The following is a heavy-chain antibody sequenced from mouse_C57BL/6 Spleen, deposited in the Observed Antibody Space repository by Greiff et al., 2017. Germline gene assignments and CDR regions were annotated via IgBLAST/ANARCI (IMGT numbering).Heavy chain of an antibody. CDR3: ARKGITTVVATDWYFDV. V-gene: IGHV2-9-1*01. Sequence: VKLVESGPGLVAPSQSLSITCTVSGFSLTSYAISWVRQPPGKGLEWLGVIWTGGGTNYNSALKSRLSISKDNSKSQVFLKMNSLQTDDTARYYCARKGITTVVATDWYFDVWGTGTTVTVSS. CDR1: GFSLTSYA. J-gene: IGHJ1*03. D-gene: IGHD1-1*01. CDR2: IWTGGGT.